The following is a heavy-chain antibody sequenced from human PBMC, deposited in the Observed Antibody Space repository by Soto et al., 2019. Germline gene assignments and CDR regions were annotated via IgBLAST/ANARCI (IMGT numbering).Heavy chain of an antibody. Sequence: QVQLQESGPGLVKPSETLSLTCTVSGGSISSYYWSWIRQPPGKGLEWIGYIYYSGSTNYNPSLKRRVTISGDTSKNQFSLKLSSVTAADTAVYYCARVSGGQYYYYGMDVWGQGTTVTVSS. CDR1: GGSISSYY. CDR3: ARVSGGQYYYYGMDV. V-gene: IGHV4-59*01. CDR2: IYYSGST. J-gene: IGHJ6*02.